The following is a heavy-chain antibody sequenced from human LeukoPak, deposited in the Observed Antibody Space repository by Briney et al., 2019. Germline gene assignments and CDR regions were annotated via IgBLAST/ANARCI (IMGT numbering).Heavy chain of an antibody. CDR1: GFTFSSYS. Sequence: GGSLRLSCAASGFTFSSYSMNWVRQAPGNGLEWVSSISSSSSYIYYADSVKGRFTISRDNAKNSLYLQMNSLRAEDTAVYYCARDATDFWRGYYNWFDPWGQGTLVTVSS. CDR3: ARDATDFWRGYYNWFDP. V-gene: IGHV3-21*01. D-gene: IGHD3-3*01. J-gene: IGHJ5*02. CDR2: ISSSSSYI.